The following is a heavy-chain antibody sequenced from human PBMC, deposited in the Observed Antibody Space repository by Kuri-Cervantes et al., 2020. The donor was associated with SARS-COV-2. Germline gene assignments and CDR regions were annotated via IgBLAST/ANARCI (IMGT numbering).Heavy chain of an antibody. CDR2: INPSGGST. Sequence: ASVKVSCKASGYTFTSYDINWVRQAPGQGLEWMGIINPSGGSTSYAQKFQGRVTMTRDTSTSTVYMELSSLRSEDTAVYYCARDFRGSNYYDSSGPHDAFDIWGQGTMVTVSS. V-gene: IGHV1-46*01. D-gene: IGHD3-22*01. CDR1: GYTFTSYD. J-gene: IGHJ3*02. CDR3: ARDFRGSNYYDSSGPHDAFDI.